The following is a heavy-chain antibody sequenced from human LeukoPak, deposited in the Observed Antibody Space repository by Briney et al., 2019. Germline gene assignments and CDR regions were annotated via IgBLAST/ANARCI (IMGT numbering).Heavy chain of an antibody. CDR2: IKQDGSDK. CDR3: ARAVAENWFDP. CDR1: GFTFSSYW. D-gene: IGHD6-19*01. V-gene: IGHV3-7*01. J-gene: IGHJ5*02. Sequence: GGSLRLSCAASGFTFSSYWMSWVRQAPGKGLEWVANIKQDGSDKYYVDSVKGRFTISRDNAKNSVYLQMNSLRAEDTALYHCARAVAENWFDPWGQGTLVTVSS.